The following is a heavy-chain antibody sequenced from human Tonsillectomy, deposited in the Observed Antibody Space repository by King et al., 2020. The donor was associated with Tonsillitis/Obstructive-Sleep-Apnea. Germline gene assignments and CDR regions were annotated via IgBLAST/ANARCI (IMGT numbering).Heavy chain of an antibody. CDR1: GYTFTGYY. Sequence: VQLVESGAEVKKPGASVKVSCKASGYTFTGYYMHWVRLAPGHGLEWMGWINPNSGDTNYAQEFQDRVTMTRDTSINIAYMEVSRLRSDDTAVYYCAKGEGPMIIDKCGLDVWGQGTTVTVSS. CDR3: AKGEGPMIIDKCGLDV. J-gene: IGHJ6*02. D-gene: IGHD3-22*01. V-gene: IGHV1-2*02. CDR2: INPNSGDT.